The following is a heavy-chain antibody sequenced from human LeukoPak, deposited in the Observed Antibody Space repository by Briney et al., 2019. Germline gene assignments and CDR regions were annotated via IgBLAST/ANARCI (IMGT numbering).Heavy chain of an antibody. CDR2: INHSGST. CDR3: ARDFPSEAREDV. CDR1: GGSFSGYY. V-gene: IGHV4-34*01. Sequence: PSETLSLTCAVYGGSFSGYYWSWIRQPPGKGLEWIGEINHSGSTNYNPSLKSRVTISVDTSKNQFSLKLSSVTAADTAVYYCARDFPSEAREDVWGKGTTVTVSS. D-gene: IGHD6-6*01. J-gene: IGHJ6*04.